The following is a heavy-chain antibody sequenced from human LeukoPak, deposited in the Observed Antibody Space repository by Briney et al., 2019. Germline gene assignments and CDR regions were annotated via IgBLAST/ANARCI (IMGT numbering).Heavy chain of an antibody. V-gene: IGHV3-49*04. CDR3: AKHLGYSTSSGIDY. J-gene: IGHJ4*02. D-gene: IGHD6-6*01. CDR1: GFTFGDYA. Sequence: GGSLRLSCTASGFTFGDYAMTWVRQAPGKGLEWVGFIRSKAYGGTIEYAASVKGRFTISRDDSKSSAYLQMNSLKTEDTAVYYCAKHLGYSTSSGIDYWGQGTLVTVSS. CDR2: IRSKAYGGTI.